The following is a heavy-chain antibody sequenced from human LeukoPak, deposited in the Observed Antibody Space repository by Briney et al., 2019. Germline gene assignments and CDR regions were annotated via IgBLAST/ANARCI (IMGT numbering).Heavy chain of an antibody. CDR3: ARGDYYDSSQYFDY. Sequence: TSETLSLTCTVSGRSISSSSYYWGWIRQPPGKGLEWIGSIYYSGSTYYNPSLKSRLTISVDTSKNQFSLKLSSVTAADTAVYYCARGDYYDSSQYFDYWGQGTLVTVSS. CDR1: GRSISSSSYY. J-gene: IGHJ4*02. V-gene: IGHV4-39*07. D-gene: IGHD3-22*01. CDR2: IYYSGST.